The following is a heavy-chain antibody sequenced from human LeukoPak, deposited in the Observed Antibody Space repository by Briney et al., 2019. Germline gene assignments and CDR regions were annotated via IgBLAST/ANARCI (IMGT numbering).Heavy chain of an antibody. CDR1: GFTFSSFG. CDR3: AKTIAAAGTSGRYYYYYGMDV. D-gene: IGHD6-13*01. V-gene: IGHV3-30*02. CDR2: IRYDGSNK. J-gene: IGHJ6*02. Sequence: PGGSLRLSCAASGFTFSSFGMHWVRQAPGKGLEGVAFIRYDGSNKYYADSVKGRFTISRDNSRNTLYLQMNSLRAEDTAGYYCAKTIAAAGTSGRYYYYYGMDVWGQGTTVTVSS.